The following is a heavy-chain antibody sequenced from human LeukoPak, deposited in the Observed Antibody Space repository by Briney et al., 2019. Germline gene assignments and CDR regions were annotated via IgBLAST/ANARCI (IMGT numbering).Heavy chain of an antibody. CDR1: GGSISSGSYY. D-gene: IGHD5-18*01. J-gene: IGHJ6*03. Sequence: SETLSLTCTVSGGSISSGSYYWSWIRQPAGEGLEYIGYIYYSGSTNYNPSLKSRVTISVDTSKNQFSLKLSSVTAADTAVYYCARTEESGYSYGYFGYYYYMDVWGKGTTVTVSS. CDR3: ARTEESGYSYGYFGYYYYMDV. CDR2: IYYSGST. V-gene: IGHV4-61*10.